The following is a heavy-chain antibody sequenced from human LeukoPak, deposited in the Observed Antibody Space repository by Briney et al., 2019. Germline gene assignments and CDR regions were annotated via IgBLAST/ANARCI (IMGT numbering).Heavy chain of an antibody. CDR2: ISSSSSYI. CDR1: GFTFSSYS. CDR3: ARVGSQLLYGAFDY. Sequence: PGGSLRLSCAASGFTFSSYSMNWVRQAPGKGLEWVSSISSSSSYIYYADSVKGRFTISRDNAKNSLYLQMNSLRAEDTAVYYCARVGSQLLYGAFDYWGQGTLVTVSS. V-gene: IGHV3-21*01. D-gene: IGHD2-2*02. J-gene: IGHJ4*02.